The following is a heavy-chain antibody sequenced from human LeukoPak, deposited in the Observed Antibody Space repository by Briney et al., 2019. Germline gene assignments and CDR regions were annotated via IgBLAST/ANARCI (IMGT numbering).Heavy chain of an antibody. CDR2: ISAYNGNT. CDR3: ARDVWSGYYQYYYYYGMDV. Sequence: ASVTVSCKASGYTFTSYGISWVRQAPGQGLEWMGWISAYNGNTNYAQKLQGRVTMTTDTSTSTAYMELRSLRSDDTAVYYCARDVWSGYYQYYYYYGMDVWGKGTTVTVSS. V-gene: IGHV1-18*01. CDR1: GYTFTSYG. D-gene: IGHD3-3*01. J-gene: IGHJ6*04.